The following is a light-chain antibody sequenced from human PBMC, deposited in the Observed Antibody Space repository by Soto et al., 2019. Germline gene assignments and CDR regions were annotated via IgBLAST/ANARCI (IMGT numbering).Light chain of an antibody. J-gene: IGKJ1*01. V-gene: IGKV3-20*01. CDR1: QSVSSSY. Sequence: EIVLTQSPGTLSLSPGERATLSCRASQSVSSSYLAWYQQKPGQAPRLLIYGASSRATGIPDRFSGSGSGTDFTLTISRLEPGDFAVYYCQQYGSSPWTFGQGTNVEIK. CDR3: QQYGSSPWT. CDR2: GAS.